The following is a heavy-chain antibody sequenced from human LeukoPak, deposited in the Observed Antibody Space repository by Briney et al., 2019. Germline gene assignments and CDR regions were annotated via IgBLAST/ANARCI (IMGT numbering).Heavy chain of an antibody. Sequence: ASVLVFCKASGYTFSNYYMHWVRQAPGQGLEWMGIINPSGGSTSYEQKFQGRVTMPRDTSTSTVYMEMSSLTSEDTAVYYCARGTYYYDSSGSGAFDIWGRGT. CDR3: ARGTYYYDSSGSGAFDI. D-gene: IGHD3-22*01. J-gene: IGHJ3*02. CDR2: INPSGGST. CDR1: GYTFSNYY. V-gene: IGHV1-46*01.